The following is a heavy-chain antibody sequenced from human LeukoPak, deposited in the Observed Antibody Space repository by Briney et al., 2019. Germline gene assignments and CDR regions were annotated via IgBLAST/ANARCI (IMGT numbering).Heavy chain of an antibody. V-gene: IGHV1-8*03. CDR1: GYTFTSYD. D-gene: IGHD6-13*01. CDR2: MNPNSGNT. Sequence: ASVKVSCKASGYTFTSYDINWVRQATGQGLEWMGWMNPNSGNTGYAQKFQGRVTITRNTSISTAYMELSSLRSEDTAVYYCAATSDLPIAAAAFDIWGQGTMVTVSS. CDR3: AATSDLPIAAAAFDI. J-gene: IGHJ3*02.